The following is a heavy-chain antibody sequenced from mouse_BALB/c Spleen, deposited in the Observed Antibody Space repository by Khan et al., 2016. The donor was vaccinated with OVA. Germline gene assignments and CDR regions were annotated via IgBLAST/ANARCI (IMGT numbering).Heavy chain of an antibody. D-gene: IGHD2-10*01. CDR3: ARQPYYHYYVIDY. J-gene: IGHJ4*01. V-gene: IGHV2-6-1*01. CDR2: IWSDGST. Sequence: QVQLKQSGPGLVAPSQSLSITCTISGFSLTNYGVHWVRLPPGKGLEWLVVIWSDGSTTYNSALKSRLSISKDNSKSQVFLKMNSLQTDDTAMYYCARQPYYHYYVIDYWGQGNSVTVSS. CDR1: GFSLTNYG.